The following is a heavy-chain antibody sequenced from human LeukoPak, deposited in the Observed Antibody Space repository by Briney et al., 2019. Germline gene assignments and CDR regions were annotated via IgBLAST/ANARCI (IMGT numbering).Heavy chain of an antibody. CDR3: ARDMVVGTMIVVADY. J-gene: IGHJ4*02. Sequence: ASVKVSCKASGYTFTSYAMHWVRQAPGQRLEWMGWINAGNGNTKYSQEFQGRVTITRDTSASTAYMELSSLRSEDTAVYYCARDMVVGTMIVVADYWGQGTLVTVSS. V-gene: IGHV1-3*01. D-gene: IGHD3-22*01. CDR2: INAGNGNT. CDR1: GYTFTSYA.